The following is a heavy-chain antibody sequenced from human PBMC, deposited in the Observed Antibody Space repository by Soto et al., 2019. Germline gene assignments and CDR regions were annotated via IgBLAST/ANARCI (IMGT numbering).Heavy chain of an antibody. Sequence: LRLSCAASGFTFSNAWMSWVRQAPGKGLEWVGRIKSKTDGGTTDYAAPVKGRFTISRDDSKNTLYLQMNSLKTEDTAVYYCTTVCLSPYYYYGMDVWGQGTTVTVSS. CDR2: IKSKTDGGTT. CDR1: GFTFSNAW. V-gene: IGHV3-15*01. J-gene: IGHJ6*02. CDR3: TTVCLSPYYYYGMDV.